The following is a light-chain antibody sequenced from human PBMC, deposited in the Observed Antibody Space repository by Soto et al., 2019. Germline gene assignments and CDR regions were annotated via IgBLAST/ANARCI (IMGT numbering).Light chain of an antibody. CDR3: QHRSIWPVS. CDR1: QSVSSY. CDR2: DAS. J-gene: IGKJ5*01. V-gene: IGKV3-11*01. Sequence: EIVLTQSPATLSLSPGERATPSCRASQSVSSYLAWYQQKPGQAPRLLIFDASNRATGIPARFSGSGSATDFTLTISSLEPEDFAVYYCQHRSIWPVSFGQGTRLEIK.